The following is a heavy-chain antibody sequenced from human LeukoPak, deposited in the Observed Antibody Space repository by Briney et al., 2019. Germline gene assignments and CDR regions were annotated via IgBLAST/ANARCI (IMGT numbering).Heavy chain of an antibody. CDR1: GYSFTSYW. CDR3: AGSIVVVPAAILGAFDI. Sequence: PGESLKISCKGFGYSFTSYWIGWVRQMPGKGLEWMGIIYPGDSDTRYSPSFQGQVTISADKSISTAYLQWSSLKASDTAMYYCAGSIVVVPAAILGAFDIWGQGTMVTVSS. V-gene: IGHV5-51*01. CDR2: IYPGDSDT. D-gene: IGHD2-2*02. J-gene: IGHJ3*02.